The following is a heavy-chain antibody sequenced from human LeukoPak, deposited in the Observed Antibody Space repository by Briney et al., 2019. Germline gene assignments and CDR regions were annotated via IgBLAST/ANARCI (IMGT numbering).Heavy chain of an antibody. CDR3: ATASGWYLPFDY. D-gene: IGHD6-19*01. Sequence: GASVKVSCKVSGYTLTELSMHWVRQTPGKGLEWMGGFDPEDGETIYAQKFQGRVTMTEDTSTDTAYMELSSLRSEDTAVYYCATASGWYLPFDYWGQGTLVTVSS. J-gene: IGHJ4*02. V-gene: IGHV1-24*01. CDR1: GYTLTELS. CDR2: FDPEDGET.